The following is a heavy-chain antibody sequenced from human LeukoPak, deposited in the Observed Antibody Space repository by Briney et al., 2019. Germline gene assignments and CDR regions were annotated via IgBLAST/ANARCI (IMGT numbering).Heavy chain of an antibody. CDR3: ARVEGGADDFDYFQN. CDR1: GYSISSDYY. V-gene: IGHV4-38-2*02. Sequence: SETLSLTCTVSGYSISSDYYWGWIRQPPGKGLEWIGTIYHSGSTSYNPSLKSRVTISVDTSKNQFSLKLSSVTAADTAVYYCARVEGGADDFDYFQNGGQGPLVTVSS. J-gene: IGHJ1*01. D-gene: IGHD3-16*01. CDR2: IYHSGST.